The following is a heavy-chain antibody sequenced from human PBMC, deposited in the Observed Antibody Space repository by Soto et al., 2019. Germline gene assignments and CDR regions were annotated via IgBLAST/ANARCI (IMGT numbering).Heavy chain of an antibody. Sequence: GGSLRLSCAASGFTFSNAWMNWVRQAPGKGLEWVGRIKSKTDGGTTDYAAPVKGRFTISRDDSKNTLYLQMNSLKTEDTAVYYCTTGGFGSAWLLYTERLYYYYYGMDVWGQGTTVTVSS. CDR1: GFTFSNAW. V-gene: IGHV3-15*07. J-gene: IGHJ6*02. CDR3: TTGGFGSAWLLYTERLYYYYYGMDV. D-gene: IGHD3-3*01. CDR2: IKSKTDGGTT.